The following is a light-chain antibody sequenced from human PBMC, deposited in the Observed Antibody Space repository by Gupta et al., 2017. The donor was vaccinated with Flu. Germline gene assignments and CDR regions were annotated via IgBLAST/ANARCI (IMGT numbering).Light chain of an antibody. J-gene: IGKJ2*02. CDR2: QAS. Sequence: DRVTITCRASQSIRNWLAWYQQKPGKAPRLLIYQASNLESGVPSRFSGSGSGTEFTLTISSLQPDDFATYYCQQYNSYLRGTFGQGTKLEIK. CDR3: QQYNSYLRGT. V-gene: IGKV1-5*03. CDR1: QSIRNW.